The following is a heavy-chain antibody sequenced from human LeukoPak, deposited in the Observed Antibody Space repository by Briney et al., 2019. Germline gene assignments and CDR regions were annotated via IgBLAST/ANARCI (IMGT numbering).Heavy chain of an antibody. Sequence: GGSLRLSCAASGFTFSNYATNWVRQAPGKGLEWVSLIHRDDTYYADSVKGRFTISRDNSKNTLYLQMNSLRAEDTAVYYCARDGSSRSLQYWGQGTLVTVSS. CDR3: ARDGSSRSLQY. V-gene: IGHV3-23*03. J-gene: IGHJ1*01. CDR1: GFTFSNYA. CDR2: IHRDDT.